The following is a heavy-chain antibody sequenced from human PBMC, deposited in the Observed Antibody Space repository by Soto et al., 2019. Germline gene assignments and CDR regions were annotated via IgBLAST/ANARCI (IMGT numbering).Heavy chain of an antibody. D-gene: IGHD3-16*01. J-gene: IGHJ4*02. V-gene: IGHV1-69*13. CDR1: GGTFSSYA. Sequence: SVKVSCKASGGTFSSYAISWVRQAPGQGLEWMGGIIPIFGTANYAQKFQGRVTITADESTSTAYMELSSLRSEDTAVYYCARDGPIYDYVWGSYNYFDYWGQGTLVTVSS. CDR2: IIPIFGTA. CDR3: ARDGPIYDYVWGSYNYFDY.